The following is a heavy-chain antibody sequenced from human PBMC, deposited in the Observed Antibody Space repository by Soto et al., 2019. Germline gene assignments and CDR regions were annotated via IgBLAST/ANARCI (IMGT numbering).Heavy chain of an antibody. CDR1: GLTLSSHA. J-gene: IGHJ6*02. Sequence: QLVESGGGVVQPGWSLRLSCEASGLTLSSHAMHWVRQAPGKGLEWVALISNDGSVKNYADFVRGRFTISRDNSLNTLFLEMNSLTADDTALYYGAREVRSGSFVFYSYGMDVWGQGTTVTVSS. V-gene: IGHV3-30-3*01. D-gene: IGHD3-10*01. CDR2: ISNDGSVK. CDR3: AREVRSGSFVFYSYGMDV.